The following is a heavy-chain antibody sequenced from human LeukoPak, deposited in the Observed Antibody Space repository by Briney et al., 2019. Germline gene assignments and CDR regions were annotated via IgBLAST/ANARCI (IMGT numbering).Heavy chain of an antibody. CDR3: VGTIIADLWSGTQLDH. CDR2: IASCGTT. CDR1: GRSLTVYY. Sequence: SDTLSLTCTLSGRSLTVYYWGGVRHPPGKGLDWLGCIASCGTTNYNPSLKSRLTISIDTSKNHFSFRLTSAAAAGTAVFYRVGTIIADLWSGTQLDHWGQGTLVTVSS. D-gene: IGHD3-3*01. J-gene: IGHJ5*02. V-gene: IGHV4-59*07.